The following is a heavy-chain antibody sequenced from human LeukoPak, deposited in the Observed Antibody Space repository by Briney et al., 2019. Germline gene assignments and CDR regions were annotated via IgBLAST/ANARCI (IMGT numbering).Heavy chain of an antibody. CDR1: GFNFNSYS. CDR3: ARSIMYGDHGEDI. Sequence: GGSLRLSCEASGFNFNSYSFNWARQAPGKGLEWISYINSVGGTTFYADSVKGRFTISRDNAKNTVYLQMDSLRAEDAAIYYCARSIMYGDHGEDIWGQGTVVAVSS. D-gene: IGHD4-17*01. V-gene: IGHV3-48*04. CDR2: INSVGGTT. J-gene: IGHJ3*02.